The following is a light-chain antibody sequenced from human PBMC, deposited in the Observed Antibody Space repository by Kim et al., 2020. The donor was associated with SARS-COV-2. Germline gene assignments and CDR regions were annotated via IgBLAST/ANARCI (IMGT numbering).Light chain of an antibody. CDR2: GAS. CDR1: QSVSSY. Sequence: DIVMTQSPATLSVSPGERATLSCRASQSVSSYLAWYQQKPGQAPRLLIYGASTRAAGIPARFSGSGSGTEFTLTISSLQSEDFAVYYCHQYNNWPPLTFGGGTKVDIK. J-gene: IGKJ4*01. CDR3: HQYNNWPPLT. V-gene: IGKV3-15*01.